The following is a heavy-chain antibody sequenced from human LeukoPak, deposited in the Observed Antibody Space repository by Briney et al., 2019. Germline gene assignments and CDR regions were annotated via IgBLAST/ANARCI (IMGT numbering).Heavy chain of an antibody. Sequence: PSETLSLTCTVSGGSISTYYWSWIRQPPGKGLEWIGYTSYSGSTNYNPSLKSRVTMSLDTSKNQFALKLSSVTAADTAVYYCARSIIGTRSKFDYWGQGTLVTVSS. CDR2: TSYSGST. V-gene: IGHV4-59*08. D-gene: IGHD1/OR15-1a*01. J-gene: IGHJ4*02. CDR1: GGSISTYY. CDR3: ARSIIGTRSKFDY.